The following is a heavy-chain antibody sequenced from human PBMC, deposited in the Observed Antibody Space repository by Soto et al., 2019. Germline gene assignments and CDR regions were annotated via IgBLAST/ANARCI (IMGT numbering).Heavy chain of an antibody. J-gene: IGHJ5*02. Sequence: PSETLSLTCTVSGDSIGGVGYWSWIRRFPGRGLEWIGCISSSGSTSYNPALNNRISLSLDTSQNQFSLKLLSVTAADTAIYYFARSGVTGIVNPSHWLDPWSQGTLVTV. CDR2: ISSSGST. CDR3: ARSGVTGIVNPSHWLDP. D-gene: IGHD2-21*02. V-gene: IGHV4-31*03. CDR1: GDSIGGVGY.